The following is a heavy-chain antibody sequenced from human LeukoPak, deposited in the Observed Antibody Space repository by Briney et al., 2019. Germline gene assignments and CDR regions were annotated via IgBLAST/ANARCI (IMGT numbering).Heavy chain of an antibody. D-gene: IGHD3-10*01. CDR2: IYYSGST. Sequence: SETLSLTCTVSGGSISSDYWSWIRQPPGKGLEWIGYIYYSGSTNYNPSLKSRVTISVDTSKNQFSLKLSSVTAADTAVYYCARDNGFGELFAEPHAFDIWGQGTMVTVSS. CDR3: ARDNGFGELFAEPHAFDI. J-gene: IGHJ3*02. V-gene: IGHV4-59*01. CDR1: GGSISSDY.